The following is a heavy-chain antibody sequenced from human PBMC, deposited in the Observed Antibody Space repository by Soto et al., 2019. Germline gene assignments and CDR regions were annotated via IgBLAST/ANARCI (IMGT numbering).Heavy chain of an antibody. CDR2: IYYSGST. CDR1: GGSISSGDYY. CDR3: ARTPYYYGSGSYYNWGSFDY. D-gene: IGHD3-10*01. Sequence: SETLSLTCTVSGGSISSGDYYWSWIRQPPGKGLEWIGYIYYSGSTYCNPSLKSRVTISVDTSKNQFSLKLSSVTAADTAVYYCARTPYYYGSGSYYNWGSFDYWGQGTLVTVSS. J-gene: IGHJ4*02. V-gene: IGHV4-30-4*01.